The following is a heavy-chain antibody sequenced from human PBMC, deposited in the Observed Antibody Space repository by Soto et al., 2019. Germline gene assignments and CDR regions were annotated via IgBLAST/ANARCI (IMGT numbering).Heavy chain of an antibody. Sequence: QVQLQESGPGLVKPSQTLSLTCTVSVGSISSGGYYWSWIRQHPGKGLEWIGYIYYSGSTYYKPSIKRRVTISVDTSKNQFALKLSSVTAADTVVYYCARGRQPLSGYFDYWGQGTLVTVSS. V-gene: IGHV4-31*03. J-gene: IGHJ4*02. D-gene: IGHD1-1*01. CDR1: VGSISSGGYY. CDR2: IYYSGST. CDR3: ARGRQPLSGYFDY.